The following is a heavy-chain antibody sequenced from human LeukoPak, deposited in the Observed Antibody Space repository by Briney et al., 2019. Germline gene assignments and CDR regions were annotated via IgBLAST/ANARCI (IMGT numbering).Heavy chain of an antibody. J-gene: IGHJ4*02. V-gene: IGHV3-33*01. CDR3: ARFSSSWNDN. CDR2: IWYDGNNK. D-gene: IGHD1-1*01. Sequence: GGSLRLSCAASGFTFSNYGMHWVRQAPGKGLEWVAVIWYDGNNKYYADSVKGRFTISKDNSKNTLYLQMNSLRAEDTAVYYCARFSSSWNDNWGQGTLVTVST. CDR1: GFTFSNYG.